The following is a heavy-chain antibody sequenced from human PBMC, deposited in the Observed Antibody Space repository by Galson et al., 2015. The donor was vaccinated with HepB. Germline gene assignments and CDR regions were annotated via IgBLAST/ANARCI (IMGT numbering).Heavy chain of an antibody. CDR2: ISGSGGET. CDR1: GFTFSSHG. CDR3: AKIAVTAKWYFDF. J-gene: IGHJ2*01. V-gene: IGHV3-23*01. D-gene: IGHD6-19*01. Sequence: SLRLSCAVSGFTFSSHGMSWPRQAPGKGLEWVSSISGSGGETFYRDSVKGRFTISRDNPKSTLYLQLNSLRAEDTAVYYCAKIAVTAKWYFDFWGRGTLVTVSS.